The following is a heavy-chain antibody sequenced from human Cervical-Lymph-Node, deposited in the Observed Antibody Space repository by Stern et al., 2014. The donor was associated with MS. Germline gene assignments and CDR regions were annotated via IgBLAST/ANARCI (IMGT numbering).Heavy chain of an antibody. Sequence: QGQLQESGPGLVKPSETLPLTCTVSGVSMSNYYWSWLRQSPGKELEWIGHMHDSGRANYNPSLRSRVTISVDTSKNQFSLNLRSVSAADTAVYYCAGLKYGNPFGWFDPWGHGTLVTVSS. CDR2: MHDSGRA. V-gene: IGHV4-59*03. D-gene: IGHD3-16*01. CDR1: GVSMSNYY. J-gene: IGHJ5*02. CDR3: AGLKYGNPFGWFDP.